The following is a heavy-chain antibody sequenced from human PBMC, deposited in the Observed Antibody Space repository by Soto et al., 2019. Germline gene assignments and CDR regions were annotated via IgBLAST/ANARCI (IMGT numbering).Heavy chain of an antibody. D-gene: IGHD6-19*01. CDR2: ITSDGAKT. Sequence: WGSLRLACSSSVFIFSIYGMRWVRQAPGKGLEYVSAITSDGAKTYYTDSGKGRFFISRDDSKNTLYLQMSSLGAEDTAVYYCVSGTGHSSGPFDYWGQGTLVTVSS. J-gene: IGHJ4*02. V-gene: IGHV3-64D*06. CDR3: VSGTGHSSGPFDY. CDR1: VFIFSIYG.